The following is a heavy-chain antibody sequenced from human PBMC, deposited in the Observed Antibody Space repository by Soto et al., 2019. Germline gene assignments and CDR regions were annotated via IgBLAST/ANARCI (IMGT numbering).Heavy chain of an antibody. CDR1: GYTFTSYA. CDR2: INAGNGNT. CDR3: ARDRELWFGELTTRNFDY. D-gene: IGHD3-10*01. V-gene: IGHV1-3*01. Sequence: GASVKVSCTASGYTFTSYAMHWVRQAPGQRLEWMGWINAGNGNTKYSQKFQGRVTITRDTSASTAYMELSSLRSEDTAVYYCARDRELWFGELTTRNFDYWGQGTLVTVSS. J-gene: IGHJ4*02.